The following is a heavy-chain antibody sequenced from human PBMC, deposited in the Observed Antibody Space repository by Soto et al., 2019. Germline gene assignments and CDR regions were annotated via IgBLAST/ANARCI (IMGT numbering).Heavy chain of an antibody. J-gene: IGHJ6*02. V-gene: IGHV1-69*13. CDR1: GVTFSSYA. D-gene: IGHD3-3*01. Sequence: GASVKVSCKSSGVTFSSYAISLFRQAPGQGLEWMGGIIPIFGTANYAQKFQGRVTITADESTSTAYMELSSLRSEDTAVYYCARMETGDYYYYYGMDVWGQGTTVTVSS. CDR3: ARMETGDYYYYYGMDV. CDR2: IIPIFGTA.